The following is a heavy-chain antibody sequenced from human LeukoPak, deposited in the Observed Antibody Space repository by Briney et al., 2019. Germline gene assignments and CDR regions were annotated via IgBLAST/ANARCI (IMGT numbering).Heavy chain of an antibody. D-gene: IGHD7-27*01. J-gene: IGHJ3*02. CDR1: GYTFTSYG. CDR3: ARGGPDWGGHAFDI. V-gene: IGHV1-69*04. CDR2: IIPILGIA. Sequence: GASVKVSCKASGYTFTSYGISWVRQAPGQGLEWMGRIIPILGIANYAQKFQGRVTITADKSTSTAYMELSSLRSEDTAVYYCARGGPDWGGHAFDIWGQGTMVTVSS.